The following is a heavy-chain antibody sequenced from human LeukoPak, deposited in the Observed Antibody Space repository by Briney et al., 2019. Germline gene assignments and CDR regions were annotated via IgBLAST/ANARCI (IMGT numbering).Heavy chain of an antibody. D-gene: IGHD3-22*01. CDR2: ISGSGGST. CDR3: AKGYDSSGYSAAWFDP. CDR1: GFTFSSYA. J-gene: IGHJ5*02. V-gene: IGHV3-23*01. Sequence: QPGGSLRLSCAASGFTFSSYAMSWVRQAPGKGLEWVSAISGSGGSTYYADSVKGRFTISRDNSKNTLYLQMNSLRAEGTAVYYCAKGYDSSGYSAAWFDPWGQGTLVTVSS.